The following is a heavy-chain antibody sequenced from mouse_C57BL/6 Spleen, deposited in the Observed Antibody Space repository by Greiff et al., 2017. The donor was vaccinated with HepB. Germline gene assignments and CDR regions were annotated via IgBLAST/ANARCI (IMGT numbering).Heavy chain of an antibody. J-gene: IGHJ2*01. D-gene: IGHD1-1*01. Sequence: VQLQQSGPELVKPGASVKIPCKASGYTFTDYNMDWVKQSHGKSLEWIGDINPNNGGTIYNQKFKGKATLTVDKASSTAYMELRSLTSEDTGVYYCARGGGYYYGSSFYFDYWGQGTTLTVSS. V-gene: IGHV1-18*01. CDR2: INPNNGGT. CDR1: GYTFTDYN. CDR3: ARGGGYYYGSSFYFDY.